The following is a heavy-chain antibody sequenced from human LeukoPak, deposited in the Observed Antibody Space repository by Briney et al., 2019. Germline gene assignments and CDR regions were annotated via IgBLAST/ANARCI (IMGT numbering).Heavy chain of an antibody. CDR2: ISAYKGNT. CDR3: ARGSSGWYLLGDY. J-gene: IGHJ4*02. Sequence: ASVTVSFKSSVYTFTIYGISWVRQAPGQGGEGMGWISAYKGNTNYAQKLQGRVTMTTDTSTSTAYMELRSLRSDDTAVYYCARGSSGWYLLGDYWGQGTLVTVSS. V-gene: IGHV1-18*01. CDR1: VYTFTIYG. D-gene: IGHD6-19*01.